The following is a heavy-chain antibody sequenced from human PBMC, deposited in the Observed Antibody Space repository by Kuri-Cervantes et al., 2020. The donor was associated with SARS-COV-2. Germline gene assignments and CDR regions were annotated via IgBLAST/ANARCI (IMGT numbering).Heavy chain of an antibody. CDR2: IKQDGSEK. CDR3: ARSKVLERYYYYYYGMDV. CDR1: GFTFSSYW. Sequence: GGSLRLSCAASGFTFSSYWMSWVRQAPGKGLEWVANIKQDGSEKYYVDSVKGRFTISRDNAKNSLYLQMNSLRAEDTAVYYCARSKVLERYYYYYYGMDVWGQGPTVTVSS. D-gene: IGHD1-1*01. J-gene: IGHJ6*02. V-gene: IGHV3-7*01.